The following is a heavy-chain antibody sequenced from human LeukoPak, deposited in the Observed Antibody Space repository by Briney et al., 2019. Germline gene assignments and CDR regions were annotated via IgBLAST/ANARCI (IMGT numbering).Heavy chain of an antibody. CDR2: ISYDGSNK. CDR3: ARKTGSGSYHLDY. CDR1: GLTFSSYA. D-gene: IGHD3-10*01. J-gene: IGHJ4*02. V-gene: IGHV3-30*04. Sequence: PGRSLRLSCAASGLTFSSYAMHWVRQAPGKGLEWVAVISYDGSNKYYADSVKGRFTISRDNSKNTLYLQMNSLRAEDTAVYYCARKTGSGSYHLDYWGQGTLVTVSS.